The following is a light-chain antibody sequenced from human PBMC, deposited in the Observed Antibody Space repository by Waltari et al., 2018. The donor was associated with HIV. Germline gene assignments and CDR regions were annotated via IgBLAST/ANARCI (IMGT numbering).Light chain of an antibody. Sequence: SYELKQPPAVSVSPGQTARITCSGDSLRKQYVYSYQQKPGLAPILLIYKDVERPSGIPERFSGSSSGTTVTLTVSRVQAQDEADYFCQSADSSGSLLVFGGGTKLIVL. J-gene: IGLJ2*01. CDR3: QSADSSGSLLV. V-gene: IGLV3-25*03. CDR1: SLRKQY. CDR2: KDV.